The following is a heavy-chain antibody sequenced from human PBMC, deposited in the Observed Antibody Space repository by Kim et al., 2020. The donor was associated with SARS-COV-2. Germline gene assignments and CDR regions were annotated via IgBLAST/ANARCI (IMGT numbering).Heavy chain of an antibody. CDR3: RIPRRIRAAWPLAASHRTFFD. CDR1: GGSFSDFF. CDR2: INHRGST. J-gene: IGHJ5*02. D-gene: IGHD6-25*01. V-gene: IGHV4-34*01. Sequence: SETLSLTCGVYGGSFSDFFWSWIRQPPGKGLEWIGEINHRGSTNYNPSLKSRVTISVDTSRSQFSLKGVHPPQPFSPSSPVRIPRRIRAAWPLAASHRTFFD.